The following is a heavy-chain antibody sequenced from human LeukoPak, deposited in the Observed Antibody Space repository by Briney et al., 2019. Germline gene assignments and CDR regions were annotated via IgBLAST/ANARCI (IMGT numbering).Heavy chain of an antibody. Sequence: SETLSLTCAVYGGSFSGYYWSWIRQPPGKGLEWIGEINHSGSTNYNPSLKSRVTISVDTPKNQFSLKLSSVTAADTAVYYCARGFITIFGVDPFDYWGQGTLVTVSS. V-gene: IGHV4-34*01. CDR3: ARGFITIFGVDPFDY. CDR1: GGSFSGYY. CDR2: INHSGST. J-gene: IGHJ4*02. D-gene: IGHD3-3*01.